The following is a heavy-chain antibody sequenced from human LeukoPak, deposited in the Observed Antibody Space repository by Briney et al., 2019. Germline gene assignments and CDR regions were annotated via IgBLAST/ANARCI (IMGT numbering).Heavy chain of an antibody. CDR1: GGTFSSYA. Sequence: AASVKVSCKASGGTFSSYAISWVRQAPGQGLEWMGRIIPILGIANYAQKFQGRVTVTADKSTSTAYMELSSLRSEDTAVYYCARAVNGPSGYWGQGTLVTVSS. CDR3: ARAVNGPSGY. D-gene: IGHD1-1*01. V-gene: IGHV1-69*04. CDR2: IIPILGIA. J-gene: IGHJ4*02.